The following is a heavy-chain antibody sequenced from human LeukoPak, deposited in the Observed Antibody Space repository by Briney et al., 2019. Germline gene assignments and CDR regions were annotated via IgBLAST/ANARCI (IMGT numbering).Heavy chain of an antibody. CDR1: GGTFSSYA. J-gene: IGHJ6*02. CDR2: IIPIFGTA. V-gene: IGHV1-69*13. Sequence: ASVKVSCKASGGTFSSYAISWVRQAPGQGLEWMGGIIPIFGTANYAQKFQGRVTITADESTSTAYMELSSLRSEDTAVYYCARPNRQLWFGESLYYYYYYGMDVWGQGTTVTVSS. CDR3: ARPNRQLWFGESLYYYYYYGMDV. D-gene: IGHD3-10*01.